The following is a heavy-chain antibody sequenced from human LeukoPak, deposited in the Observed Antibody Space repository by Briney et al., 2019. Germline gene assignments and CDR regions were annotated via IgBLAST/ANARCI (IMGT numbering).Heavy chain of an antibody. D-gene: IGHD1-26*01. V-gene: IGHV1-69*05. CDR3: ARGPRPLVGATTVDY. Sequence: GASVKVSCKASGGTFSSYAISWVRQAPGQGLEWMGGIIPIFGTANYAQKFQGRVTITTDESTSTAYMELSSLRSEDTAVYYCARGPRPLVGATTVDYWGQGTLVTVSS. CDR2: IIPIFGTA. J-gene: IGHJ4*02. CDR1: GGTFSSYA.